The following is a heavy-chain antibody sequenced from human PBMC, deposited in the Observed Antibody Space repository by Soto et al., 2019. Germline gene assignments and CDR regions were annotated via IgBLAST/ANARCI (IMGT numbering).Heavy chain of an antibody. CDR3: AHRPTGWFLFDY. J-gene: IGHJ4*02. CDR1: GFSLNTNGEA. D-gene: IGHD6-19*01. CDR2: IYGNNDK. V-gene: IGHV2-5*01. Sequence: ITLKESGPTLVKPTQTLTLTCTVSGFSLNTNGEAVGWIRQPPGKALEWLALIYGNNDKRYSPSLKNRLTITKYTSKNQVVLTMTNMDSTDTATYCCAHRPTGWFLFDYWGQGTLVTVSS.